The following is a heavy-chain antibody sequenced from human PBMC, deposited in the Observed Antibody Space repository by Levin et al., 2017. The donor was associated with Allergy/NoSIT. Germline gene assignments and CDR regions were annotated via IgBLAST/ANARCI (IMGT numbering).Heavy chain of an antibody. CDR1: GYSFANYW. CDR3: ARTKYYDFWSGNNWFDP. J-gene: IGHJ5*02. CDR2: IYPGDSDT. V-gene: IGHV5-51*01. D-gene: IGHD3-3*01. Sequence: ASVKVSCKGSGYSFANYWIAWVRQLSGRRLEWMGIIYPGDSDTRYSPSFQGQVTISADKSISTAYLQWSSLKASDSAMYYCARTKYYDFWSGNNWFDPWGQGTLVTVSS.